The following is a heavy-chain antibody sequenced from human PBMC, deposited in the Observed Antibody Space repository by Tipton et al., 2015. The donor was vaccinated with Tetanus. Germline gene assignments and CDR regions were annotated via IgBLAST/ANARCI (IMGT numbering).Heavy chain of an antibody. Sequence: SLRLSCAASGFTFSTYAMSWVRQAPGKGLEWVSVISGSGAATYYADSVKGRFTISRDNSKNTLSLQMNSLRPDDTGVYFCARFNSGSYPGWFDPWGQGTRLTVSS. D-gene: IGHD1-26*01. CDR1: GFTFSTYA. V-gene: IGHV3-23*01. CDR2: ISGSGAAT. CDR3: ARFNSGSYPGWFDP. J-gene: IGHJ5*02.